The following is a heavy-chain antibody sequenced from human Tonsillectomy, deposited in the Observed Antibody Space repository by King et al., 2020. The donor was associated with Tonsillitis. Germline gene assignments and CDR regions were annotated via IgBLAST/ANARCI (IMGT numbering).Heavy chain of an antibody. D-gene: IGHD3-22*01. J-gene: IGHJ3*02. Sequence: VQLVESGGGLVKPGGSLRLSCAASGFTFSSYSMNWVRQAPGKGLEWVSSISTSSYYIYYADSVKGRFTISRDNAKNSLYLQMNSLSADHAAVYYCSRVPRPSDESSGYQGPDAFDIWGQGTMVTVSS. CDR2: ISTSSYYI. CDR3: SRVPRPSDESSGYQGPDAFDI. CDR1: GFTFSSYS. V-gene: IGHV3-21*01.